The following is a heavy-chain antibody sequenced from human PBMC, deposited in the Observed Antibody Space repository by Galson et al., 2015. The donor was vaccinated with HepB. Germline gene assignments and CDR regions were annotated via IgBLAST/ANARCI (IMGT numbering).Heavy chain of an antibody. CDR3: ARGGAGQSSRGHRGNWFDP. V-gene: IGHV4-39*07. CDR1: GGSISSSSYF. CDR2: IYYSGST. J-gene: IGHJ5*02. Sequence: ETLSLTCTVSGGSISSSSYFWGWIRQPPGKGLEWIGSIYYSGSTNYNPSLKSRVTISVDTSKNQFSLKLSSVTAADTAVYYCARGGAGQSSRGHRGNWFDPWGQGTLVTVSS. D-gene: IGHD3-10*01.